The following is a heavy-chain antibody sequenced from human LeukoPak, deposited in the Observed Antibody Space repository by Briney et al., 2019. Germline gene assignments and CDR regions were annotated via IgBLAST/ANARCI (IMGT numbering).Heavy chain of an antibody. CDR1: GGSVSSGSYY. Sequence: SETLSLTCTVSGGSVSSGSYYWSWIRQPPGKGLEWIGYIYYSGSTYYNPSLKSRVTISVDTSKNQFSLKLSSVTAADTAVYYCARDRQWLLDYWGQGTLVTVSS. CDR3: ARDRQWLLDY. CDR2: IYYSGST. D-gene: IGHD6-19*01. V-gene: IGHV4-61*01. J-gene: IGHJ4*02.